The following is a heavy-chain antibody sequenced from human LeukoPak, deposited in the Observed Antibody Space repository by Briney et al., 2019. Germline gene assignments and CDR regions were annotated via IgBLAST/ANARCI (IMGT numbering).Heavy chain of an antibody. CDR1: GGSISSYY. J-gene: IGHJ4*02. D-gene: IGHD6-6*01. CDR3: ARRARQLILDY. CDR2: INHSGST. Sequence: SETLSLTCTVSGGSISSYYWSWIRQPPGKGLEWIGEINHSGSTNYNPSLKSRVTISVDTSKNQFSLKLSSVTAADTAVYYCARRARQLILDYWGQGTLVTVSS. V-gene: IGHV4-34*01.